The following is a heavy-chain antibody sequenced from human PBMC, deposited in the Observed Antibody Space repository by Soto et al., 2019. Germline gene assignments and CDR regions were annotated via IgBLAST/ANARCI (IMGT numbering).Heavy chain of an antibody. J-gene: IGHJ5*02. V-gene: IGHV1-18*01. CDR2: ISAYTDDP. Sequence: QGQLVQSGAEVKKPGASVKVSCTASGNTFTNFGVTWVRQAPGQGLEWMGWISAYTDDPNYAQKFQGRVTMSIDTSTSTAYLDMRSLTSDDTAVYYCERVIPGAEAWFDPWGQGTLVTVSS. CDR1: GNTFTNFG. D-gene: IGHD2-2*01. CDR3: ERVIPGAEAWFDP.